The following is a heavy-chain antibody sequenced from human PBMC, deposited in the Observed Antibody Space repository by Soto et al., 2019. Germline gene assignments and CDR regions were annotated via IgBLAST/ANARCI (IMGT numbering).Heavy chain of an antibody. Sequence: SETLSLTCTVSGGSISSSSYYWGWIRQPPGKGLEWIGSIYYSGSTYYNPSLKSRVTISVHTSKNQFSLKLSSVTAADTAVYYCARHSILTGPEYYFDYWGQGTLVTVSS. V-gene: IGHV4-39*01. CDR3: ARHSILTGPEYYFDY. CDR2: IYYSGST. D-gene: IGHD3-9*01. CDR1: GGSISSSSYY. J-gene: IGHJ4*02.